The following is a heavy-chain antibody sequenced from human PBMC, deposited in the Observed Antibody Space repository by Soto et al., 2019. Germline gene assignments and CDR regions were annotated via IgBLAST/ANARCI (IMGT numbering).Heavy chain of an antibody. V-gene: IGHV3-23*01. CDR2: ISDSGGST. J-gene: IGHJ4*02. CDR1: GFSFSQYP. Sequence: EVQLLESGGGLEQPGGSLRLSCAASGFSFSQYPMSWVRQAPGRGLEWVSVISDSGGSTYYADSVKGRFTISRDNSKDTLYLQMNTLRAEDTAVYYCARNGQWLTDLFNYWGQGTLVAVSS. CDR3: ARNGQWLTDLFNY. D-gene: IGHD6-19*01.